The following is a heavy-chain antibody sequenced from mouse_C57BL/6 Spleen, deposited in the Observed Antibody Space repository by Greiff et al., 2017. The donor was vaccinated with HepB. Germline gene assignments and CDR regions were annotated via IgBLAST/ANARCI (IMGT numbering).Heavy chain of an antibody. D-gene: IGHD1-1*01. V-gene: IGHV5-6*02. CDR1: GFTFSSYG. Sequence: EVKLMESGGDLVKPGGSLKLSCAASGFTFSSYGMSWVRQTPDKRLEWVATISSGGSYTYYPDSVKGRFTISRDNAKNTLYLQMSSLKSEDTAMYYCARRDYYGSSEYFDVWGTGTTVTVSS. J-gene: IGHJ1*03. CDR2: ISSGGSYT. CDR3: ARRDYYGSSEYFDV.